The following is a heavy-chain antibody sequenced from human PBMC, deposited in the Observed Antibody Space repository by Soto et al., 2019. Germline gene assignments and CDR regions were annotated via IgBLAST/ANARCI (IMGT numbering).Heavy chain of an antibody. V-gene: IGHV3-23*01. J-gene: IGHJ6*02. CDR3: ARSRTGTTYGGMDV. D-gene: IGHD1-7*01. CDR2: ISESGGST. CDR1: GFTFGNYA. Sequence: GGSLRLSCVGSGFTFGNYAMSWVRQAQGKGLEWVSGISESGGSTHYADSVRGRFTISRDNSKNTLYLQMNSLRAEDTAVYYCARSRTGTTYGGMDVWGQGTTVTVSS.